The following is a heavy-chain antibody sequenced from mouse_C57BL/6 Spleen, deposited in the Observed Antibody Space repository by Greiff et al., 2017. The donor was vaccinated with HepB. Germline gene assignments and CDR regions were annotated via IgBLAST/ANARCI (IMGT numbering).Heavy chain of an antibody. J-gene: IGHJ1*03. CDR1: GYTFTDYY. CDR2: INPNNGGT. V-gene: IGHV1-26*01. CDR3: ARRGDYDSYWYFDV. Sequence: VQLKQSGPELVKPGASVKISCKASGYTFTDYYMNWVKQSHGKSLEWIGDINPNNGGTSYNQKFKGKATLTVDKSSSTAYMELRSLTSEDSAVYYCARRGDYDSYWYFDVWGTGTTVTVSS. D-gene: IGHD2-4*01.